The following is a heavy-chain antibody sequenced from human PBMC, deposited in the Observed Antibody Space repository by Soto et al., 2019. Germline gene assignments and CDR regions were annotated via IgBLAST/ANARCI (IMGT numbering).Heavy chain of an antibody. CDR1: GDSMNNYY. CDR3: ARDSGATFFDY. Sequence: SETLSLTSSISGDSMNNYYWSWIRQPPGKGLEWIGYIYNSVTTNYNPSLKSQVTISGDTSKSQFSLKVSSVTAADTAVYYCARDSGATFFDYWGQGILVTVSS. CDR2: IYNSVTT. D-gene: IGHD1-26*01. J-gene: IGHJ4*02. V-gene: IGHV4-59*01.